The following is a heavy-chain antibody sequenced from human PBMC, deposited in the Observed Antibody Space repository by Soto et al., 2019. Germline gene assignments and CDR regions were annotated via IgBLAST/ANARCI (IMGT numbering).Heavy chain of an antibody. D-gene: IGHD6-13*01. J-gene: IGHJ6*02. CDR3: ARVGYSTNYGLAV. CDR2: SIPFFGTT. Sequence: QVQLVQSGAEVMKPGSSVKVSCKASGGTFSSYAISWVRQAPGQGLEWMGGSIPFFGTTNYAQRFQGRLTITADDSTSTAYMELRSLRSEDTAVYYCARVGYSTNYGLAVWGQGTTVYVSS. CDR1: GGTFSSYA. V-gene: IGHV1-69*01.